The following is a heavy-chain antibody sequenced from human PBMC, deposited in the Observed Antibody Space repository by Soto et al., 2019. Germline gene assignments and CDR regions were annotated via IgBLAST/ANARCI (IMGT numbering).Heavy chain of an antibody. Sequence: QVQLVESGGGVVQPGRSLRLSCAASGFTFSYHALNWVRQAPGKGLEWVAVISYDGDNKYIAEAVTGRLTISRDNPKNTVSLQMNSLRTEDTAMYCCARGTTTSAFSVMDVWGQGTTVTVSS. CDR3: ARGTTTSAFSVMDV. CDR1: GFTFSYHA. D-gene: IGHD1-1*01. V-gene: IGHV3-30-3*01. J-gene: IGHJ6*02. CDR2: ISYDGDNK.